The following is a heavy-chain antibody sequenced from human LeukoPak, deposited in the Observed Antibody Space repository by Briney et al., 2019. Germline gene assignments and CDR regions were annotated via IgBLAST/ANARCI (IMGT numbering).Heavy chain of an antibody. J-gene: IGHJ4*02. D-gene: IGHD6-13*01. CDR2: IWYDGGNK. CDR3: ARDPAGKYSSSWFDY. V-gene: IGHV3-33*01. CDR1: GFTFSSYA. Sequence: GGSLRLSCTASGFTFSSYAMHWVRRAPGKGLEWVAVIWYDGGNKYYPDSVKGRFTISRDNSKNTLYLQMNSLRVEDTAVYYCARDPAGKYSSSWFDYWGQGTLVTVSS.